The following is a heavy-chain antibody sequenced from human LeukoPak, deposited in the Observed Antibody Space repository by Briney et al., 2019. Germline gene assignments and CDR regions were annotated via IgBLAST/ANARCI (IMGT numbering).Heavy chain of an antibody. CDR1: XYTFTGYY. CDR2: INPNSGGT. D-gene: IGHD2-2*02. CDR3: ARDTKQGGYSLNWFDP. V-gene: IGHV1-2*02. J-gene: IGHJ5*02. Sequence: VKVXCKXSXYTFTGYYMHWVRQAPGQGLEWMGWINPNSGGTNYAQNFQGRVTMTRDTSISTAYMELSRLRSDDTAVYYCARDTKQGGYSLNWFDPWGQGTLVTVSS.